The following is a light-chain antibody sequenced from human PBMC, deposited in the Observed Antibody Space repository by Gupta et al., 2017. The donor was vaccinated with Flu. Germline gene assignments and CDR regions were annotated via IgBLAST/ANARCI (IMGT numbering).Light chain of an antibody. CDR2: DAS. J-gene: IGKJ3*01. CDR1: QDIRNY. V-gene: IGKV1-33*01. CDR3: QQYANDPPT. Sequence: DIQMTPPPPSLSASLGDRVTITCQASQDIRNYLNWYQQKPGKAPKLLIYDASNLQTGVPSRFSGSGSGRDFTFTISSLRPEDIATYYCQQYANDPPTFGPGTKVEIK.